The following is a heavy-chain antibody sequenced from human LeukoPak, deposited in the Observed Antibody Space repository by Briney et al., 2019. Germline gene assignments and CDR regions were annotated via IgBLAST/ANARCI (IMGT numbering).Heavy chain of an antibody. V-gene: IGHV4-34*01. J-gene: IGHJ6*03. D-gene: IGHD2-2*01. CDR2: INHSGST. CDR1: GGSFSGYY. CDR3: ARLPVVPAAPYYYYYYMDV. Sequence: SETLSLTCAVYGGSFSGYYWSWIRQPPGKGLEWNGEINHSGSTNYNPSLKSRVTISVDTSKNQFSLKLSSVTAADTAVYYCARLPVVPAAPYYYYYYMDVRGKGTTVTVPS.